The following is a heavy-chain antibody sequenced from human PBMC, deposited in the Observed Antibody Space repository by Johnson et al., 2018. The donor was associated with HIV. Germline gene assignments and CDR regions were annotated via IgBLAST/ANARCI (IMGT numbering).Heavy chain of an antibody. D-gene: IGHD1-26*01. V-gene: IGHV3-30*04. CDR2: ISYDGSDK. CDR1: GFTFSSYA. Sequence: QVQLVESGGGLVQPGGSLRLSCAASGFTFSSYAMHWVRQAPAKGLQWVAVISYDGSDKDYADSVKGRFTISRDSSKNTLYLQMNSLRAEDTAVYYCAKYQGIVGATVFDIWGQGTMVTVSS. J-gene: IGHJ3*02. CDR3: AKYQGIVGATVFDI.